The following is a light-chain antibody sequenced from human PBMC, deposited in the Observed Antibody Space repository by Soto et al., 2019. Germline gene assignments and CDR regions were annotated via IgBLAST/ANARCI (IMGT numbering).Light chain of an antibody. CDR1: SSNIGAGYD. Sequence: QSVLTQPPSVSGAPGQRVTISCTGSSSNIGAGYDVHWYQQLPGTAPKLLIYDNTNRPSGVPDRFSGSKSGTSASLAITGLQAEDEADYYCQSYDRSLSGSRVFGYGTKQTVL. J-gene: IGLJ1*01. CDR3: QSYDRSLSGSRV. CDR2: DNT. V-gene: IGLV1-40*01.